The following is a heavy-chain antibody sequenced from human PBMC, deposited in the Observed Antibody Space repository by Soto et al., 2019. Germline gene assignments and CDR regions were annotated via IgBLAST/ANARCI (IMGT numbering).Heavy chain of an antibody. D-gene: IGHD2-2*01. CDR1: GFTFDDYG. J-gene: IGHJ6*02. CDR3: ARDLCSSTSCYGMDV. Sequence: PGGSLRLSCAASGFTFDDYGRSWVRQAPGKGLEWVSGINWNGGSTGYADSVKGRFTISRDNAKNSLYLQMNSLRAEDMAVYYCARDLCSSTSCYGMDVWGQGTTVTVSS. CDR2: INWNGGST. V-gene: IGHV3-20*04.